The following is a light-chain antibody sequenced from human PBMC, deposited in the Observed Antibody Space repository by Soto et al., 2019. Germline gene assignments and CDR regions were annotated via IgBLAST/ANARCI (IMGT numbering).Light chain of an antibody. Sequence: QSVLIQPASVSGSPGQSITIPCTGTSRDVGGSNYVSWYQHHPHRAPKLLIYEVNYRPSGVSSRFSGSKSGNTASLTISGLQAEDEADYYCSSYTSSNTLEVFGVGTKVTVL. CDR2: EVN. CDR3: SSYTSSNTLEV. J-gene: IGLJ1*01. V-gene: IGLV2-14*01. CDR1: SRDVGGSNY.